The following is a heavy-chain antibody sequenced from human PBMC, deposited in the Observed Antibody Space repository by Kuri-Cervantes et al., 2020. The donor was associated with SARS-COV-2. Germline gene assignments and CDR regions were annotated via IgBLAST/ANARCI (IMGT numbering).Heavy chain of an antibody. CDR3: ASIVRADYYGSGSYYSLFDY. CDR2: MSSDGSEQ. D-gene: IGHD3-10*01. V-gene: IGHV3-30*03. J-gene: IGHJ4*02. CDR1: GFSLNTYI. Sequence: GESLKISCAASGFSLNTYIMHWVRQAPGKGLEWVAVMSSDGSEQYYADSVKGRFSISRDNSKNTLYLQMNSLRAEDTAVYYCASIVRADYYGSGSYYSLFDYWGQGTLVTVSS.